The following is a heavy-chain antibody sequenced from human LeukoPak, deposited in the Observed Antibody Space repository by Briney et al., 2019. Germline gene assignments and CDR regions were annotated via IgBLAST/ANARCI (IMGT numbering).Heavy chain of an antibody. J-gene: IGHJ4*02. Sequence: ASVKVSCKASGYTFTSYDINWVRQATGQGLEWMGWMNPNSGNTGYAQKFQGRVTMTRNTSISTAYMELSSLRAEDTAVYYCAKINGHGYKANYWGQGTLVTVSS. CDR2: MNPNSGNT. CDR1: GYTFTSYD. V-gene: IGHV1-8*01. CDR3: AKINGHGYKANY. D-gene: IGHD5-24*01.